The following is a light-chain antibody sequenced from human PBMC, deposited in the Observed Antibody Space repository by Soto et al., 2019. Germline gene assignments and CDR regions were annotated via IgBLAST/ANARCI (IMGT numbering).Light chain of an antibody. CDR3: QQFDDSVT. CDR1: HSVSRTY. Sequence: VLTQSPGTLSLSPGERATLSCRASHSVSRTYLAWYQQKPGKAPRLLMYGASDRATGTPGRLSGGGSGTVFTLTIRGLEPEDYAVYYCQQFDDSVTFGQGTRLEIK. J-gene: IGKJ5*01. CDR2: GAS. V-gene: IGKV3-20*01.